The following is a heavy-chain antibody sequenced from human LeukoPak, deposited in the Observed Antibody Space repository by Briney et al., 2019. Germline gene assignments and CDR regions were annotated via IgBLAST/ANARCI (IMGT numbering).Heavy chain of an antibody. CDR3: AKDTAMVL. D-gene: IGHD5-18*01. Sequence: GGSLRLSCAASGFTFSSNGMHWVRQAPGKGLEWVAVISYDGSNKYYADSVKGRFTISRDNSKNTLYLQMNSLRAEDTAVYYCAKDTAMVLRGQGTLVTVSS. J-gene: IGHJ4*02. CDR1: GFTFSSNG. V-gene: IGHV3-30*18. CDR2: ISYDGSNK.